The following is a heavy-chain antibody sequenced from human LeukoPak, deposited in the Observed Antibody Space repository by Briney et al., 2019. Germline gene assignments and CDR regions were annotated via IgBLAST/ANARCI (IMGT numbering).Heavy chain of an antibody. CDR2: IYGGGDT. V-gene: IGHV3-66*01. CDR3: ARGNTGYNSNWGRDFDC. Sequence: PGGSLRLSCEVSGVTVTSCYMSWVRQAPGKGLEWVSVIYGGGDTYYADSVKGRCTVSRDTSKNTLYFQMNNLRAEDTAVYYCARGNTGYNSNWGRDFDCWGQGTLVTVSS. J-gene: IGHJ4*02. D-gene: IGHD4-11*01. CDR1: GVTVTSCY.